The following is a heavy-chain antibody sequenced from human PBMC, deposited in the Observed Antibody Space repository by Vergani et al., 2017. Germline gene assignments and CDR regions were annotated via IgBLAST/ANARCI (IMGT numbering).Heavy chain of an antibody. CDR2: ISSSSSYI. CDR3: ARDGGLELRLAYNWFDP. Sequence: EVQLVESGGGLVKPGGSLRLSCAASGFTFSSYSMNWVRQAPGKGLEWVSSISSSSSYIYYADSVKGRFTISRDNAKNSLYLQMNSLRAEDTAVYYCARDGGLELRLAYNWFDPWGQGTLVTVSS. V-gene: IGHV3-21*01. CDR1: GFTFSSYS. J-gene: IGHJ5*02. D-gene: IGHD1-7*01.